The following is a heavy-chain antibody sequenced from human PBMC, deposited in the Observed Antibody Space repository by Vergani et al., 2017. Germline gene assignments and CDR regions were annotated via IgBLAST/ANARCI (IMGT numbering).Heavy chain of an antibody. J-gene: IGHJ4*02. Sequence: VQLVESGGGLVQPGRSLRLSCAASGFTFDDYAMHWVRQAPGKGLEWVSGISWNSGSIGYADSVKGRFTISRDNAKNTLYLQMHSLRAEDTAVYYCASYFGDYFDYWGQGTLVTVSS. V-gene: IGHV3-9*01. CDR2: ISWNSGSI. CDR1: GFTFDDYA. D-gene: IGHD4-17*01. CDR3: ASYFGDYFDY.